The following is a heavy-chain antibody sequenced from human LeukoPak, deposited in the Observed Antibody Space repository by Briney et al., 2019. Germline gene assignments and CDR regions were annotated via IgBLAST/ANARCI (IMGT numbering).Heavy chain of an antibody. D-gene: IGHD6-19*01. CDR3: ASIAVAGTNFDY. CDR2: IYYSGST. V-gene: IGHV4-39*01. J-gene: IGHJ4*02. Sequence: PSETLSLTCTVSGGSISSSSYYWGWIRQPPGKGLEWIGSIYYSGSTYYNPSLKSRDTISVDTSKNQFSLKLSSVTAADTAVYYCASIAVAGTNFDYWGQGTLVTVSS. CDR1: GGSISSSSYY.